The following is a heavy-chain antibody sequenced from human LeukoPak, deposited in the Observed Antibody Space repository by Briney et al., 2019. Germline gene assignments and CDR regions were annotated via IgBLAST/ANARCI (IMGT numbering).Heavy chain of an antibody. D-gene: IGHD1-1*01. Sequence: TGGSLRLSCAASGFTFSTYSMNWVRQAPGKGLEWVSYITSSSSTIYYADSVRGRFTISRDNAKNSLYLQMNSQRAEDTAVYYCARILTTGTTVSYWGQGTLVTVSS. CDR3: ARILTTGTTVSY. J-gene: IGHJ4*02. CDR2: ITSSSSTI. CDR1: GFTFSTYS. V-gene: IGHV3-48*01.